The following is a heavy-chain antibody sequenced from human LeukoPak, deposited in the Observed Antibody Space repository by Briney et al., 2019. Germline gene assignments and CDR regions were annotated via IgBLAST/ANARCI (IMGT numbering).Heavy chain of an antibody. J-gene: IGHJ3*02. V-gene: IGHV3-30*02. CDR1: GFTFSSYG. CDR3: ARDLYDFWSAPGI. D-gene: IGHD3-3*01. CDR2: IRYDGSNK. Sequence: GGSLRLYCAAAGFTFSSYGMHWVRQAPGKGLEWVAFIRYDGSNKYYADSVKGRFTISRDNSKNTLYLQMNSLRAEDTAVYYCARDLYDFWSAPGIWGQGTMVTVSS.